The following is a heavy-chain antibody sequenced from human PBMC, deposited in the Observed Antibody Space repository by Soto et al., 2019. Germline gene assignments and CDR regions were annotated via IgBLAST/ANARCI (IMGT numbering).Heavy chain of an antibody. Sequence: EVQLVESGGGLVQPGGSLRLSCAASGITVSSNYMSWVRQAPGKGLEWVSVIYSGGSTYYADSVKGRFTISRDNSKNTLYLQINSLRAEDTAAYYCAKGVRDYGDINWFDPWGQGTLVTVSS. CDR3: AKGVRDYGDINWFDP. J-gene: IGHJ5*02. CDR2: IYSGGST. D-gene: IGHD4-17*01. CDR1: GITVSSNY. V-gene: IGHV3-66*01.